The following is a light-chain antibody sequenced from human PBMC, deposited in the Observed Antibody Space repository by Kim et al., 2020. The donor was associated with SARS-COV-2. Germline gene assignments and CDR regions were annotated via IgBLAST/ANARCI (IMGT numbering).Light chain of an antibody. J-gene: IGKJ2*01. CDR1: QSVSSW. Sequence: DIQMTQSPSTLSASVGDRVTITCRASQSVSSWFAWYQQKPGKAPKLLIYKASTLEGGVPSRFSGRGSGAEFTLTINSLQPDDFATYSSPQYASDPYTFAQGPKLEI. CDR2: KAS. V-gene: IGKV1-5*03. CDR3: PQYASDPYT.